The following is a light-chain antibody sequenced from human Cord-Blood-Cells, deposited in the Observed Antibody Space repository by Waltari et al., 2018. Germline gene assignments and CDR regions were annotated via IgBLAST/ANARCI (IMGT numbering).Light chain of an antibody. Sequence: QSALPPPRSLSGSPGQSVTIPCTGTSSDVVGYNYVSWYQQPPGKAPKLMIYDVSKRPSGVPDRLSGSKSGNTASLTISGLQAEDEADYYCCSYAGSYTYVFGTGTKVTVL. CDR1: SSDVVGYNY. CDR3: CSYAGSYTYV. CDR2: DVS. V-gene: IGLV2-11*01. J-gene: IGLJ1*01.